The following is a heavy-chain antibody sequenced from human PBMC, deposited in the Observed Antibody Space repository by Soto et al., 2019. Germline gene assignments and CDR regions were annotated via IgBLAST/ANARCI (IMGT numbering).Heavy chain of an antibody. Sequence: RLVESGGGLVKPGESLRLSCAASGFSFRDYFMSWIRQAPGKGLEWISYIGPCGNSIYYADSVKGRFTISRDDAKKSLYLDMNNLRADGTSVYYCGRDDYTYGVYWGQGSLVTVSS. V-gene: IGHV3-11*01. CDR1: GFSFRDYF. CDR2: IGPCGNSI. J-gene: IGHJ4*02. D-gene: IGHD3-3*01. CDR3: GRDDYTYGVY.